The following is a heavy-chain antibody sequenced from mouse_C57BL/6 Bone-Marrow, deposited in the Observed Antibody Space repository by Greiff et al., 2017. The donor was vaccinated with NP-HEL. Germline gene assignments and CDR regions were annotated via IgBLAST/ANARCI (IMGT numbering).Heavy chain of an antibody. CDR1: GYTFTSYW. CDR2: IYPGSGST. CDR3: ARLRYDYGGYAMDY. D-gene: IGHD2-4*01. Sequence: QVQLQQPGAELVKPGASVKMSCKASGYTFTSYWITWVKPRPGQGLEWIGDIYPGSGSTTSNEKFKSKATLTVDTSSSTAYMQLSSLTSEDSAVYYCARLRYDYGGYAMDYWGQGTSVTVSS. V-gene: IGHV1-55*01. J-gene: IGHJ4*01.